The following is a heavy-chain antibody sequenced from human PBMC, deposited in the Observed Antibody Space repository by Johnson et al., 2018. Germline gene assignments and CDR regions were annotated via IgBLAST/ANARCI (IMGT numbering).Heavy chain of an antibody. D-gene: IGHD2-2*02. Sequence: VQLVQSGGGSVQPGGSLRLSCAASGFTFINYAMKWVRQAPGNGLEWVSGISGSDGRTFYADAVKGRFTNASDISKNTLFLQMNSLRADDTGSYFCVRFQAGSYNGLDVWGQGTTVTVSS. J-gene: IGHJ6*02. CDR2: ISGSDGRT. V-gene: IGHV3-23*04. CDR1: GFTFINYA. CDR3: VRFQAGSYNGLDV.